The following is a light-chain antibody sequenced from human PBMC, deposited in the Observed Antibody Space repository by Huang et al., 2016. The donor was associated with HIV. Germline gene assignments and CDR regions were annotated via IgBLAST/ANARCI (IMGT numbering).Light chain of an antibody. Sequence: DIQMTQSPSSLSASVGDRVIITCRASQTINRYLNWYQQMAGKAPKLLIHSASSLQSGVSSRFSGSGPGTHFTLTIGSLQPEDAAVYYCQQSYRIPRTFGQGT. J-gene: IGKJ2*01. CDR1: QTINRY. CDR2: SAS. CDR3: QQSYRIPRT. V-gene: IGKV1-39*01.